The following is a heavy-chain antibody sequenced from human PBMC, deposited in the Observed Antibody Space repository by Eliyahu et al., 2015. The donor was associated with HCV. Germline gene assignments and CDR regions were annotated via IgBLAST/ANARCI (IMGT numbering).Heavy chain of an antibody. D-gene: IGHD3-10*01. CDR3: AKAVAQYYGSGRRGLDYYYYGMDV. CDR2: ISWDGGST. CDR1: GFTFDDYA. V-gene: IGHV3-43D*04. Sequence: EVQLVESGGVVVQPGGSLRLSCAASGFTFDDYAMHWVRXAPGKGLEGVSLISWDGGSTYYADSVKGRFTISRDNSKNSLYLQMNSLRAEDTALYYCAKAVAQYYGSGRRGLDYYYYGMDVWGQGTTVTVSS. J-gene: IGHJ6*02.